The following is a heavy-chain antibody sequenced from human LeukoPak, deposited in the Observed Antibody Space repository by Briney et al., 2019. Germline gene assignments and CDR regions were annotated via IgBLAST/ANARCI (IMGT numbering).Heavy chain of an antibody. J-gene: IGHJ4*02. Sequence: GRSLRLSCAASGFTFDDYAMHWVRQTPGKGLEWVSGISWNSGSIGYADSVKGRFTISGDNAKNSLYLQMNSLRAEDTALYYCAKDIRRWLQSSYFDYWGQGTLVTVSS. CDR2: ISWNSGSI. CDR3: AKDIRRWLQSSYFDY. D-gene: IGHD5-24*01. V-gene: IGHV3-9*01. CDR1: GFTFDDYA.